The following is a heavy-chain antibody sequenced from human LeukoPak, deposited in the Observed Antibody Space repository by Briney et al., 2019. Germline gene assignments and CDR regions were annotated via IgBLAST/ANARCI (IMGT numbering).Heavy chain of an antibody. V-gene: IGHV3-23*01. CDR1: GFTFNSYA. Sequence: PGGSLRLSCAASGFTFNSYAMSWVRQAPGKGLEWVSTITGSGGTTYYADSAKGRFTISRDNSKNTLYLQMNSLRAEDTAVYYCAKAWSITIFGVVISYFDYWGQGTLVTVSS. D-gene: IGHD3-3*01. CDR3: AKAWSITIFGVVISYFDY. CDR2: ITGSGGTT. J-gene: IGHJ4*02.